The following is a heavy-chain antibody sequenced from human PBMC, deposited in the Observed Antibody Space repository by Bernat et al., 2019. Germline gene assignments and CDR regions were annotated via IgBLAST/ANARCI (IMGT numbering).Heavy chain of an antibody. D-gene: IGHD6-19*01. V-gene: IGHV3-21*01. CDR1: GFTFSSYS. CDR3: ARDFSGADSYYYGMDV. CDR2: ISSSSSYI. J-gene: IGHJ6*02. Sequence: EVQLVESGGGLVKPGGSLRLSCAASGFTFSSYSMNWVRQAPGKGLEWVSSISSSSSYIYYAASVKGRFTISRDNAKNSLYLQMNSLRAEDTAVYYCARDFSGADSYYYGMDVWGQGTTVTVSS.